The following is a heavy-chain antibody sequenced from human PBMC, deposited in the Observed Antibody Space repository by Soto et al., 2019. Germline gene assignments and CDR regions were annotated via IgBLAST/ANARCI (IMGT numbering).Heavy chain of an antibody. D-gene: IGHD3-10*01. CDR2: INHSGST. J-gene: IGHJ4*02. CDR3: ASGSGRLPFDY. V-gene: IGHV4-34*01. Sequence: LSLTCAVYGGSFSAYYWSWVRQPPGQGLEWIGEINHSGSTNSNPSLKSRVTISVDTSKNQFSLNLSSVTAADTAVYYCASGSGRLPFDYWGQGTLVTVSS. CDR1: GGSFSAYY.